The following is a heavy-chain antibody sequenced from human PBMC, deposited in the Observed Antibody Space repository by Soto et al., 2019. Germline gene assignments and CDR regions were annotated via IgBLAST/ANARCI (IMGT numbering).Heavy chain of an antibody. Sequence: QVQLVQSGAEVKKPGSSGKVSCKASGGTFSSYAISWVRQAPGQGLEGMGGIIPISGTANYAQKFQGRVTITADESTSTAYMELSSLRSDDTAVYYCERYPIVGDTKGLYYLDYLGQGTLVTVS. CDR3: ERYPIVGDTKGLYYLDY. CDR2: IIPISGTA. D-gene: IGHD1-26*01. J-gene: IGHJ4*02. V-gene: IGHV1-69*01. CDR1: GGTFSSYA.